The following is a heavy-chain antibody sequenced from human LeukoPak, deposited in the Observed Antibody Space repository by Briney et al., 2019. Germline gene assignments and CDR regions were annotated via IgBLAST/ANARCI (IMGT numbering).Heavy chain of an antibody. J-gene: IGHJ5*02. CDR2: ISWNSGSI. Sequence: GRSQRLSCAASGFTFDDYAMHWVRQAPGKGLEWVSGISWNSGSIGYADSVKGRFTISRDNAKNSLYLQMNSLRAEDTALYYCAKVGAENWFDPWGQGTLVTVSS. CDR3: AKVGAENWFDP. D-gene: IGHD1-26*01. V-gene: IGHV3-9*01. CDR1: GFTFDDYA.